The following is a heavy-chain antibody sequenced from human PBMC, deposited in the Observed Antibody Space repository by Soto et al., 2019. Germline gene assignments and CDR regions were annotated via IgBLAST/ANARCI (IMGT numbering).Heavy chain of an antibody. V-gene: IGHV4-31*03. D-gene: IGHD2-21*01. J-gene: IGHJ5*02. Sequence: QALSLTCTVSAASIRTGGYLSWIRQHPGKGLEWIGYIYYSGRAYYNPSLNSRVTISVDTSKNQFSLKLNSVTAADTAVYFCAVIVLSGADRFHPWVQGPRATVPS. CDR3: AVIVLSGADRFHP. CDR2: IYYSGRA. CDR1: AASIRTGGY.